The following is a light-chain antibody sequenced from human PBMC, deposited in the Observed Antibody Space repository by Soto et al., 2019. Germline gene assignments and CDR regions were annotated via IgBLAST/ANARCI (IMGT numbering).Light chain of an antibody. Sequence: QSVLTQSASVSGSPGQSITISCTGTSSDVGGYNYVSWFQQHPGKAPKLMIYDVSNRLSGVSIRFSGSKSDNTASLTISGLQAEDEADYSCSSYTSSSTLVFGGGTKLTVL. V-gene: IGLV2-14*01. J-gene: IGLJ2*01. CDR1: SSDVGGYNY. CDR3: SSYTSSSTLV. CDR2: DVS.